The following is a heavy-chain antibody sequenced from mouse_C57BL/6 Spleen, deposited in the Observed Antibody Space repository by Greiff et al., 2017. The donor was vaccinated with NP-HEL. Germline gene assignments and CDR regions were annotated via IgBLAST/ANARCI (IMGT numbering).Heavy chain of an antibody. D-gene: IGHD2-3*01. Sequence: EVQLQESGGGLVKPGGSLKLSCAASGFTFSDYGMHWVRQAPEKGLEWVAYISSGSSTIYYADTVKGRFTISRDNAKNTLFLQMTSLRSEDTAMYYWARDDGYYLAWFAYWGQGTLVTVSA. CDR1: GFTFSDYG. CDR3: ARDDGYYLAWFAY. CDR2: ISSGSSTI. V-gene: IGHV5-17*01. J-gene: IGHJ3*01.